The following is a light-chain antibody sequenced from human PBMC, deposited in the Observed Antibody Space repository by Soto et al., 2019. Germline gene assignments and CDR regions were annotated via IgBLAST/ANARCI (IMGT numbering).Light chain of an antibody. J-gene: IGKJ2*01. CDR1: QDISTS. CDR3: QHYDNAPPMYS. V-gene: IGKV1-33*01. Sequence: DIPMTQSPSSLSASVGDRVTIACQASQDISTSLNWYQQKPGKAPRLLIYAASNLETGVPSRVTGSGSGTVFTLTISRLEAEDIGTYYCQHYDNAPPMYSFGQGTKLQI. CDR2: AAS.